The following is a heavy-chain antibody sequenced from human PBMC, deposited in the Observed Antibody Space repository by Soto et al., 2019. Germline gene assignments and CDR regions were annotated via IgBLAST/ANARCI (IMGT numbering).Heavy chain of an antibody. D-gene: IGHD6-13*01. CDR2: IKQDGSEK. CDR3: ARDLVRSSSWNWFDP. J-gene: IGHJ5*02. V-gene: IGHV3-7*03. CDR1: VFTFSSYG. Sequence: LXLSCAASVFTFSSYGMSWVRQAPGKGLEWVANIKQDGSEKYYVDSVKGRFTISRDNAKNSLYLQMNSLRAEDTAVYYCARDLVRSSSWNWFDPWGQGTLVTGSS.